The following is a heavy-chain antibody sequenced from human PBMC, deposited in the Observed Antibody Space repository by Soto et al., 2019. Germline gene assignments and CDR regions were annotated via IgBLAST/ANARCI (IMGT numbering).Heavy chain of an antibody. CDR2: IYYSGST. Sequence: SETLSLTCAVSGDAINSSDYYWSWIRQPPGKGLEWIGYIYYSGSTYYNPSPKSRVTISVDTSKTKFSLKLSSVTAADTAVYYCARDGPKYCSSSSWYEPFDHWGQGTLVTVSS. CDR1: GDAINSSDYY. CDR3: ARDGPKYCSSSSWYEPFDH. V-gene: IGHV4-30-4*01. D-gene: IGHD2-2*01. J-gene: IGHJ5*02.